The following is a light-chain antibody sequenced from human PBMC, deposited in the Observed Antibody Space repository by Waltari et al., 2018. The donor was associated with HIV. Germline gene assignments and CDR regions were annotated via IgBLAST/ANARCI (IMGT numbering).Light chain of an antibody. CDR3: GTWDSSLSAVV. V-gene: IGLV1-51*01. J-gene: IGLJ2*01. CDR1: SANIRNTS. Sequence: QSVLPQPPSVSAAPGPKVTISSSGRSANIRNTSVSWYQQLPGTPPKLLIYDNNKRPSGIPDRVSGSKSGTSATLGITGLQTGDEADYYCGTWDSSLSAVVFGGGTKLTVL. CDR2: DNN.